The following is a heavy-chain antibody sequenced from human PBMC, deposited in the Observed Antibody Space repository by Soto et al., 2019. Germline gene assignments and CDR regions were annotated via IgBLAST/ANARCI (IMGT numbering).Heavy chain of an antibody. CDR1: GGSISNAAYS. J-gene: IGHJ4*02. D-gene: IGHD5-18*01. CDR3: ARARGGYGLFDS. CDR2: IYPSGMP. V-gene: IGHV4-30-2*01. Sequence: TLSLTCTVSGGSISNAAYSWSWIRQPPGKGLEWIGYIYPSGMPFYNPSLRSRVTISIDRSNDQFSLNLKSVTAADTAVYYCARARGGYGLFDSWGQGTLVTVSS.